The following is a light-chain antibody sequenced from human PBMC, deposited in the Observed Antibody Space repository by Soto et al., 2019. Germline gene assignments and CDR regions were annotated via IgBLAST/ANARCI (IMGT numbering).Light chain of an antibody. Sequence: EIVLTQSPATLSVSPGDRATLSCRASQSVNSNLAWYHLKPGQSPSILIYGASIRAAGIPARFTGSESGTEFTLSISSLRSEDFAVYYCQQYDDWPWTVGPVTKVDIK. J-gene: IGKJ1*01. CDR2: GAS. CDR1: QSVNSN. V-gene: IGKV3-15*01. CDR3: QQYDDWPWT.